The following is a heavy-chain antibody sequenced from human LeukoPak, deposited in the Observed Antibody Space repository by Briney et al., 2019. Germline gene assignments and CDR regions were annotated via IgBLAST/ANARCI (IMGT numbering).Heavy chain of an antibody. J-gene: IGHJ4*02. V-gene: IGHV4-39*01. CDR3: ARHRRVTNWYVDF. CDR2: IYYSGTT. CDR1: GASISGDSNFF. Sequence: SETLSLTCTVSGASISGDSNFFWGWIRQPPGKGLDWIGIIYYSGTTYYNPSLENRVTIFVDTSKNLFSLRLTSVTAADTAVYYCARHRRVTNWYVDFWGQGTLLTVSS. D-gene: IGHD1-1*01.